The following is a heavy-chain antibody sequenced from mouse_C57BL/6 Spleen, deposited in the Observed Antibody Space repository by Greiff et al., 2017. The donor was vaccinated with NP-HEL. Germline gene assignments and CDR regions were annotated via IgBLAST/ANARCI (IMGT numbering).Heavy chain of an antibody. V-gene: IGHV14-4*01. CDR1: GFNIKDDY. D-gene: IGHD1-1*01. CDR2: IDPENGDT. Sequence: VHVKQSGAELVRPGASVKLSCTASGFNIKDDYMHWVKQRPEQGLEWIGWIDPENGDTEYASKFQGKATITADTSSNTAYLQLSSLTSEDTAVYYCTTGAYGSSSWFAYWGQGTLVTVSA. CDR3: TTGAYGSSSWFAY. J-gene: IGHJ3*01.